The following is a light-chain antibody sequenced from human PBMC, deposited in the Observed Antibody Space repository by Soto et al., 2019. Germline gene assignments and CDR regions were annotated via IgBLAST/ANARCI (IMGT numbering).Light chain of an antibody. Sequence: SPCTLSLSPGERATLSCRASQSVSSSYLAWYQQKPGQAPRLLIYGASSRATGIPDRFSGSGSGTDFSLTISRLEPEDFAVYYYHHYRSLHPITFGQGTRLEIK. CDR2: GAS. CDR3: HHYRSLHPIT. V-gene: IGKV3-20*01. J-gene: IGKJ5*01. CDR1: QSVSSSY.